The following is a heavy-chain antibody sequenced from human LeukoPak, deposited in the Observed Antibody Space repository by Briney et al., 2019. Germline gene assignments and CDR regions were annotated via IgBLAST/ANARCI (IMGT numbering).Heavy chain of an antibody. CDR2: IWYDGSNK. V-gene: IGHV3-33*01. Sequence: GGSPRLSCAASGFTFSTYAMHWVRQAPGKGLEGVAVIWYDGSNKNYVDSVKGRFTISRDNAKNTLYLQMNSLRAEDTAVYYCARVDGAMGSLDYWGHGMLVTVSS. J-gene: IGHJ4*01. CDR1: GFTFSTYA. D-gene: IGHD5-18*01. CDR3: ARVDGAMGSLDY.